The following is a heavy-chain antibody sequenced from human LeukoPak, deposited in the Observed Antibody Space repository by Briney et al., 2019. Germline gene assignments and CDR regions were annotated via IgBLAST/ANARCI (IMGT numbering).Heavy chain of an antibody. CDR1: GGSFSGYY. Sequence: SETLSLTCAVYGGSFSGYYWSWIRQPPGKGLEWIGEINQSGSTNYNPSLKRRVTISVDTAKKQFSLRLSPVTAADTAVYYCAAGCSSTSCYWNYYTDVWGKGTTVTVSS. CDR2: INQSGST. V-gene: IGHV4-34*01. CDR3: AAGCSSTSCYWNYYTDV. D-gene: IGHD2-2*01. J-gene: IGHJ6*03.